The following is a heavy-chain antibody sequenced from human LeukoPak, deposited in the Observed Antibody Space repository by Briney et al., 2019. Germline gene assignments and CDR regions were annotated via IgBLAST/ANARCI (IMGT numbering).Heavy chain of an antibody. V-gene: IGHV1-2*02. CDR1: GYTFTDFY. Sequence: ASVKVSCKASGYTFTDFYMHWVRQAPGQGLEWVGWINPNSGGTNYAQKFQGRVTMTRDTSITTAYMELSRLRSDDTAVYYCARGSGHNWFDPWGQGTLVTVSS. CDR2: INPNSGGT. J-gene: IGHJ5*02. CDR3: ARGSGHNWFDP. D-gene: IGHD3-3*01.